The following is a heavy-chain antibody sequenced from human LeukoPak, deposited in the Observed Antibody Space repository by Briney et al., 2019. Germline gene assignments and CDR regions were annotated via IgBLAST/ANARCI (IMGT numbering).Heavy chain of an antibody. CDR1: GFSLSTSGVG. J-gene: IGHJ4*02. CDR3: AHRRGIAVAGPFDY. CDR2: IYWDDDK. Sequence: SGPTLVNPTQTLTLTCTFSGFSLSTSGVGVGWIRQPPGKALEWLALIYWDDDKRYSPSLKGRLTITKDTSKNQVVLTMTNMDPVDTATYYCAHRRGIAVAGPFDYWGQGTLVTVSS. D-gene: IGHD6-19*01. V-gene: IGHV2-5*02.